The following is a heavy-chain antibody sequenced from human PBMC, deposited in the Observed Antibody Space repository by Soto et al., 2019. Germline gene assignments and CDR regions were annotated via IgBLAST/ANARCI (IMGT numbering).Heavy chain of an antibody. CDR2: ISAYNGNT. J-gene: IGHJ4*02. V-gene: IGHV1-18*01. CDR3: GRRDDFWSGYIDY. CDR1: GTFSTSS. D-gene: IGHD3-3*01. Sequence: XVKVSCKAGGTFSTSSITWMRQAPGQGLEWMGWISAYNGNTNYAQKLQGRVTMTTDTSTSTAYMELRSLRSDDTAVYYCGRRDDFWSGYIDYWGQGTLVTVSS.